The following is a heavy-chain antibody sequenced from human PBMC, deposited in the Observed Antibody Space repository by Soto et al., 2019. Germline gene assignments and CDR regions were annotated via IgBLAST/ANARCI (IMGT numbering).Heavy chain of an antibody. CDR1: GFTFSSYW. J-gene: IGHJ4*02. CDR2: INDDGSDT. CDR3: TRSIMGFSYADS. V-gene: IGHV3-74*01. Sequence: EVQLVESGGVLVQPGGSLRLSCAASGFTFSSYWMHWVRQAPGKGPVWVSRINDDGSDTVYADSVKGRFTISRVNAKNTLYLQMNSLRAEDTAVYYCTRSIMGFSYADSWGQGTLVTVSS. D-gene: IGHD2-2*01.